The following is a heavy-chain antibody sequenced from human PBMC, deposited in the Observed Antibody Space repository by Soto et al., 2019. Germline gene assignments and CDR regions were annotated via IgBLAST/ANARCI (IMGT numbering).Heavy chain of an antibody. CDR3: LRGAAATAMIDS. Sequence: PPETLSVTCTVSGGSIRSYYWTWIRQPPGKGLEWLGYIFYSGSTFYNPSLKSRVTISIHTSKSQFSLQLTSVTAADTAVYYCLRGAAATAMIDSWGQGLLVSVS. CDR2: IFYSGST. J-gene: IGHJ4*02. CDR1: GGSIRSYY. D-gene: IGHD5-18*01. V-gene: IGHV4-59*01.